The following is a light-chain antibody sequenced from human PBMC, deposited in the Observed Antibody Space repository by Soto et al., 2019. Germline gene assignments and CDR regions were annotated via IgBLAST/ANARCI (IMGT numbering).Light chain of an antibody. CDR2: SAS. V-gene: IGKV3-15*01. CDR1: RSISTN. CDR3: QQYNNWPPIT. Sequence: EIVMTQSPPTLSVSPGERATLSCRASRSISTNVAWYQHKPGQAPRLLIYSASTRPTGIPARFSGSGSGTEFPLTISSLQPEDFAIYYCQQYNNWPPITFGGGTKVEIK. J-gene: IGKJ4*01.